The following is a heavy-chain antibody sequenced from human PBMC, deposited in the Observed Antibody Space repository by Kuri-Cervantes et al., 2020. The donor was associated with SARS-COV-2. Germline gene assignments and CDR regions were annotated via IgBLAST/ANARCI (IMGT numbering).Heavy chain of an antibody. CDR1: GFTFSSYA. CDR3: AKDHRYSSVSGITFYCDY. J-gene: IGHJ4*02. V-gene: IGHV3-23*01. Sequence: GGSLRLSCAASGFTFSSYAMSWVRQAPGKGLEWVSAISGSGGSTYYADSVKGRFTISRDNSKNTLYLQMNSLRAEDTAVYYCAKDHRYSSVSGITFYCDYWGQGTLVTVSS. D-gene: IGHD3-16*01. CDR2: ISGSGGST.